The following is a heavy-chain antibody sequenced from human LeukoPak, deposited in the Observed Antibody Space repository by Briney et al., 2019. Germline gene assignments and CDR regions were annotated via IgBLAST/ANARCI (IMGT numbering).Heavy chain of an antibody. CDR2: INPSGGST. D-gene: IGHD4-17*01. CDR1: GYIFTSYF. V-gene: IGHV1-46*01. CDR3: ARGRGYGDYEEGAFDI. Sequence: ASVKVSCKASGYIFTSYFMHWVRQAPGQGLEWMGIINPSGGSTSYAQKFQGRVTMTRNTSISTAYMELSSLRSEDTAVYYCARGRGYGDYEEGAFDIWGQGTMVTVSS. J-gene: IGHJ3*02.